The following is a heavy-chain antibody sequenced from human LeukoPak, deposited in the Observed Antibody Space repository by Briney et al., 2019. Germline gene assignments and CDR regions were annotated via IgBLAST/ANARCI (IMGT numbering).Heavy chain of an antibody. CDR1: GFTFSSYA. CDR2: ISGSGGST. Sequence: QTGGSLRLXCAASGFTFSSYAMSWVRQAPGKGLESVSAISGSGGSTYYADSVKGRLTISRDNSKNTLYLQMNSLRAEDTAVYYCAKDAPYYDFWSGYLYWGQGTLVTVSS. V-gene: IGHV3-23*01. D-gene: IGHD3-3*01. J-gene: IGHJ4*02. CDR3: AKDAPYYDFWSGYLY.